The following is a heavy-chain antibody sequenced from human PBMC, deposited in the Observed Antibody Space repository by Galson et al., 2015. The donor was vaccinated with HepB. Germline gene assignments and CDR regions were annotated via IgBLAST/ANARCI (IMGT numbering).Heavy chain of an antibody. J-gene: IGHJ4*02. Sequence: SLRLSCAASGFTFSSHGLHWVRQAPGKGLEWVAVISFDGSYKDCADSVKGRCTISRDNSKNTLYLQMNSLRPEDTALYYCARDIMGAVDATSLWGFDYWGQGTLVTVSS. D-gene: IGHD1-26*01. V-gene: IGHV3-30*03. CDR2: ISFDGSYK. CDR3: ARDIMGAVDATSLWGFDY. CDR1: GFTFSSHG.